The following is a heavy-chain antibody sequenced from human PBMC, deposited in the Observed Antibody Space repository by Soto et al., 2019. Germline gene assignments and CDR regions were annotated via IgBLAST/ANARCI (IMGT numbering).Heavy chain of an antibody. J-gene: IGHJ4*02. CDR1: GGSISSSSYY. D-gene: IGHD2-8*01. CDR2: IYYSGST. CDR3: ARLMGRLSY. Sequence: PSETLSLTCTVSGGSISSSSYYWGWIRQPPGKGLEWIGSIYYSGSTYYNPSLKSRVTISVDTSKNQFSLKLSSVTAADTAVYYCARLMGRLSYWGQGTLVTVSS. V-gene: IGHV4-39*01.